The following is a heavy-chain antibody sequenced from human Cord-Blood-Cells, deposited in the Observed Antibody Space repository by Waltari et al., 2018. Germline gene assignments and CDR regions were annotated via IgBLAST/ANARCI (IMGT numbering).Heavy chain of an antibody. J-gene: IGHJ2*01. V-gene: IGHV1-69*12. D-gene: IGHD6-13*01. CDR3: AIHPRGSPWYFDL. CDR2: VSPIVGTA. Sequence: QVQLVQSGAEVKKPGSSVKVSCKASGGTFSSYAISWVRQAPGQGLEWMGGVSPIVGTANYAQKFEGRVTVTADESTSTAYMELSSLRSEDTAVYYCAIHPRGSPWYFDLWGRGTLVTVSS. CDR1: GGTFSSYA.